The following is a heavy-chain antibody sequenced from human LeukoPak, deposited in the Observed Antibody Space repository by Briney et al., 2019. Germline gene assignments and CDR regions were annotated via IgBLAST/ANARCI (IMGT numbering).Heavy chain of an antibody. CDR3: ARDLGYYDSSGPFDI. D-gene: IGHD3-22*01. V-gene: IGHV1-2*02. CDR2: INPNSGGT. J-gene: IGHJ3*02. CDR1: GYTFTGYY. Sequence: ASVKVSCKASGYTFTGYYMRWVRQAPGQGLAWMGWINPNSGGTNYAQKFQGRVTMTRGTSISTAYMELSRLRSDDTAVYYCARDLGYYDSSGPFDIWGQGTMVTVSS.